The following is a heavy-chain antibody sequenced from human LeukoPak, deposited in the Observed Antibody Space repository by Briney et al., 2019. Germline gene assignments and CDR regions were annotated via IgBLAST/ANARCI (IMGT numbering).Heavy chain of an antibody. CDR2: INPSGGST. CDR3: ASDYCSSTSCYRWFDP. J-gene: IGHJ5*02. D-gene: IGHD2-2*01. V-gene: IGHV1-46*01. Sequence: GASVKVSCKASGYTFTSYYMHWVRQAPGQGLEWMGIINPSGGSTSYAQKFQGRVTTTRDTSTSTVYMELSSLRSEDTAVYYCASDYCSSTSCYRWFDPWGQGTLVTVSS. CDR1: GYTFTSYY.